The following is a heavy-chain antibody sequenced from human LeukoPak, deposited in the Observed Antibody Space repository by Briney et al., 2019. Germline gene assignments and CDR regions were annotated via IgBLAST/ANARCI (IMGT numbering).Heavy chain of an antibody. J-gene: IGHJ4*02. D-gene: IGHD3-22*01. Sequence: SVKVSCKASGGTFSSYAISWERQAPGQGLEWMGRIIPILGIANYAQKFQGRVTITADKSTSTAYMELSSLRSEDTAVYYCASLGYYYDSSGEGYFDYWGQGTLVTVSS. CDR3: ASLGYYYDSSGEGYFDY. CDR2: IIPILGIA. CDR1: GGTFSSYA. V-gene: IGHV1-69*04.